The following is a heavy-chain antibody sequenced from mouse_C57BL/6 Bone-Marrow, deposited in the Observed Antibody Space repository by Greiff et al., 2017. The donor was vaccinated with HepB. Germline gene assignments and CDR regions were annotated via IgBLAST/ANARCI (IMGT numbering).Heavy chain of an antibody. J-gene: IGHJ1*03. CDR1: GFTFSDYG. Sequence: EVHLVESGGGLVKPGGSLKLSCAASGFTFSDYGMHWVRQAPEKGLEWVAYISSGSSTIYYADTVKGRFTISRDNAKNTLFLQMTSLRSEDTAMYYCARNTVVAHWYFDVWGTGTTVTVSS. V-gene: IGHV5-17*01. D-gene: IGHD1-1*01. CDR2: ISSGSSTI. CDR3: ARNTVVAHWYFDV.